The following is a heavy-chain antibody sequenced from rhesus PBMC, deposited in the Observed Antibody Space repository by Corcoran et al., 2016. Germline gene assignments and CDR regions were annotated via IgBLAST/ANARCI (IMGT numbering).Heavy chain of an antibody. D-gene: IGHD4-4*01. Sequence: QVPLQESGPGVVTPSDPLSLPCAVTGGSLSASYRSRSIRLPPGPGREWIGYIYGSSTSTNYNPSLKSRVTISKDTSKTQFALNLTSVTAADTAVYYCASPYGSLNDAFDFWGQGLRVTVSS. CDR1: GGSLSASYR. V-gene: IGHV4S10*01. CDR3: ASPYGSLNDAFDF. J-gene: IGHJ3*01. CDR2: IYGSSTST.